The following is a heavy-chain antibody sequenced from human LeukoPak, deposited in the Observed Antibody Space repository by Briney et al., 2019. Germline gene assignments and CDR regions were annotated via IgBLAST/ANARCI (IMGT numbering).Heavy chain of an antibody. V-gene: IGHV1-69*05. J-gene: IGHJ4*02. CDR2: IIPIFGTA. CDR3: ARGPIVGAESDY. Sequence: SVKVSCKASGGTFSSYAISWVRQAPGQGLEWMGRIIPIFGTANYAQKFQGRVTITTDESTRTAYMELSSLRSEDTAVYYCARGPIVGAESDYWGQGTLVTVSS. D-gene: IGHD1-26*01. CDR1: GGTFSSYA.